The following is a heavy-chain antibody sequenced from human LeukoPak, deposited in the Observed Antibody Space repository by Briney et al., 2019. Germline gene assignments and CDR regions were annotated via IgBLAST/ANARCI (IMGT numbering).Heavy chain of an antibody. Sequence: GGSLRLSCAASGFTFSNYAMSWVRQAPGKGLEGVSAISGSGGSTYYAGSVKGRFPISRDNSKNTLYLQMNNLRAEDTAVYYCAKNYYGSGSYYKGFDYWGQGTLVTVSS. CDR2: ISGSGGST. CDR3: AKNYYGSGSYYKGFDY. D-gene: IGHD3-10*01. V-gene: IGHV3-23*01. CDR1: GFTFSNYA. J-gene: IGHJ4*02.